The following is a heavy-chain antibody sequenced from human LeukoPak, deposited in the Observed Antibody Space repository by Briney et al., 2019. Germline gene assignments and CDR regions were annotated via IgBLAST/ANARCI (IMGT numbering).Heavy chain of an antibody. V-gene: IGHV4-59*08. CDR2: IYYSGST. J-gene: IGHJ4*02. CDR3: ARHLYGYFDY. Sequence: PSETLSLTCTVSGGSINLYYWSWIRQPPGKGLEWIAYIYYSGSTNYNPSLKSRVTISVDTSKNQFSLKLSSVTAADTAVYYCARHLYGYFDYWGQGTLVTVSS. D-gene: IGHD3-16*01. CDR1: GGSINLYY.